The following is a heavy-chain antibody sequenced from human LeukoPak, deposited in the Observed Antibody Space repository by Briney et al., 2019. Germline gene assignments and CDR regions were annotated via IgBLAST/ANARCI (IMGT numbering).Heavy chain of an antibody. CDR1: GFTFSDYG. CDR3: ARPWRLGYSSGGSCSHRTFET. D-gene: IGHD2-15*01. V-gene: IGHV3-30*03. CDR2: VSYDGTNE. J-gene: IGHJ3*02. Sequence: QPGGSLRLSCAASGFTFSDYGMHWVRQAPGKGLEWVAVVSYDGTNEKYADPVKGRFTISRDNSKNTLSLQMNSLRADDTAVYYCARPWRLGYSSGGSCSHRTFETSGQRTIFTLSS.